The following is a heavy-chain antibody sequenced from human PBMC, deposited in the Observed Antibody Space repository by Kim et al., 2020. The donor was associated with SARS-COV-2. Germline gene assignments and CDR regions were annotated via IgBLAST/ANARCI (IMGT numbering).Heavy chain of an antibody. D-gene: IGHD1-26*01. Sequence: ASVKVSCKASGYTFTTYGISWLRQAPGQGLEWMGWITAYNGNTNYAQKFQGRVTMTTDTSTSTAYMELRSLTSDDTAVYYCAKDYRTNIGSYSGSEYWGQGTLVTVSS. CDR2: ITAYNGNT. V-gene: IGHV1-18*01. CDR3: AKDYRTNIGSYSGSEY. J-gene: IGHJ4*02. CDR1: GYTFTTYG.